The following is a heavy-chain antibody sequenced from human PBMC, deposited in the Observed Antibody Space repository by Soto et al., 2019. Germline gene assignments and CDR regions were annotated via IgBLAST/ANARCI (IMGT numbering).Heavy chain of an antibody. CDR2: ISGSGGST. CDR1: GFTFSSYA. Sequence: GGSLRLSCAASGFTFSSYAMSWVRQAPGKGLNWVSAISGSGGSTYYADSVKGRFTISRDNSKNTLYLQMNSLRAEDTAVYYCARDLTGYSSSWYEVACWGQGHLVTVSS. D-gene: IGHD6-13*01. V-gene: IGHV3-23*01. J-gene: IGHJ4*02. CDR3: ARDLTGYSSSWYEVAC.